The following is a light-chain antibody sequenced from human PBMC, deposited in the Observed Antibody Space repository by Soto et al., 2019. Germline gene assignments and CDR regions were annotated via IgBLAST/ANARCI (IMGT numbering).Light chain of an antibody. CDR1: QNINTW. Sequence: DIQMTQSPSTLSASVGDRVTITCRASQNINTWLAWYQQKPGKAPNLLIYKASTLESGVPSRFNGSGSGTEFTLTISSLKPADFATYYCQQYNSYWTFGTGTKVDIK. V-gene: IGKV1-5*03. CDR2: KAS. J-gene: IGKJ1*01. CDR3: QQYNSYWT.